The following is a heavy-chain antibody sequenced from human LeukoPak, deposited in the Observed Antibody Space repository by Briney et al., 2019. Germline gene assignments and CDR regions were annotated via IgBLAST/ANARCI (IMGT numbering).Heavy chain of an antibody. Sequence: SETLSLTCTVSVGSISSGAYYWSWIRQPPGKDLEWIGYIYYSGNAYYNPSLKTRVTISVDTSKNQFSLKLNSVTAADTAVYYCAALDYWGQGTLVTVSS. J-gene: IGHJ4*02. CDR3: AALDY. CDR2: IYYSGNA. CDR1: VGSISSGAYY. V-gene: IGHV4-30-4*08.